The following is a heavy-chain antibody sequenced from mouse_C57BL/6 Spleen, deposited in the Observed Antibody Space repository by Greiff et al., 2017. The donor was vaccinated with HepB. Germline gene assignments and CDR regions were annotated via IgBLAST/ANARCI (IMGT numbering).Heavy chain of an antibody. D-gene: IGHD1-1*01. CDR2: IWGGGST. CDR3: AKHEGSNYDAMDY. V-gene: IGHV2-9*01. Sequence: VHLVESGPGLVAPSRSLSITCTVSGFSFTSYGVDWVRQPPGKGLEWLGVIWGGGSTNYNSAPMSRLSISKDNSKSQVFLKMNSLQTDDTAMYYCAKHEGSNYDAMDYWGQGTSVTVSS. J-gene: IGHJ4*01. CDR1: GFSFTSYG.